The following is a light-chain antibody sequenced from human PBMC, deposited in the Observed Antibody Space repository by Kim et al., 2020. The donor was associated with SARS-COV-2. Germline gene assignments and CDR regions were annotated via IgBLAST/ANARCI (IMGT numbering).Light chain of an antibody. V-gene: IGKV3-20*01. CDR1: QSIGSF. J-gene: IGKJ4*01. CDR3: QQFGSSPLT. Sequence: FSPGERATLSCRASQSIGSFLAWYQQRPGQAPRLLLYGASSRAAGIPDRFSGSGSGTDFTLTINRLAPEDFAVYYCQQFGSSPLTFGGGTKVDIK. CDR2: GAS.